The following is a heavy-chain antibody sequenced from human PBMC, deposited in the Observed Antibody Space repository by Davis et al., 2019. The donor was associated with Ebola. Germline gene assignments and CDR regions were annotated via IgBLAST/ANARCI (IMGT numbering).Heavy chain of an antibody. D-gene: IGHD6-19*01. CDR2: INSDGSST. V-gene: IGHV3-74*01. Sequence: HTGGPLRPPCAAPGSTFSSYWMHWFRQAPGKGLVWVSRINSDGSSTSYADSVKGRFTISRDNSKNTLYLQMNSLRAEDTAVYYCAREGAGTLVFHGMDVWGQGTTVTVSS. CDR1: GSTFSSYW. J-gene: IGHJ6*02. CDR3: AREGAGTLVFHGMDV.